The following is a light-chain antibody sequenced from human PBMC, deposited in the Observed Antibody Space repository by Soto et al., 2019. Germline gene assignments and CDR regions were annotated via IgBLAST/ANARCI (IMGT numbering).Light chain of an antibody. CDR2: EVT. CDR1: SSVVGGYNY. J-gene: IGLJ3*02. Sequence: QAVRAKPPSASGSPGQAVTISCTRTSSVVGGYNYVSWYQQHPGKAPNLVTYEVTKRPSGVPDRFSGSKSDNTAYLTISGLQADDEADYFCFSYTAHDNWVFGGGTKVTVL. CDR3: FSYTAHDNWV. V-gene: IGLV2-8*01.